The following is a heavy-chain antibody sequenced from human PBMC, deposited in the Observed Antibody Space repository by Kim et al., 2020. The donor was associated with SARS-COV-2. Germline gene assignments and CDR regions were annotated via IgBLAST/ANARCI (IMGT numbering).Heavy chain of an antibody. V-gene: IGHV3-23*01. J-gene: IGHJ5*02. Sequence: GGSLRLSCAASGFTFSSYAMSWVRQAPGKGLEWVSAISGSGGSTYYADSVKGRFTISRDNSKNTLYLQMNSLRAEDTAVYYCAKDLSRYGYSSSWYGPLEWFDPWGQGTLVTVSS. CDR3: AKDLSRYGYSSSWYGPLEWFDP. CDR2: ISGSGGST. CDR1: GFTFSSYA. D-gene: IGHD6-13*01.